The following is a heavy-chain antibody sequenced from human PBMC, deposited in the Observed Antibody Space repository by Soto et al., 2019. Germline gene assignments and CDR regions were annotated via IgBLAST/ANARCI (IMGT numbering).Heavy chain of an antibody. J-gene: IGHJ6*02. V-gene: IGHV3-15*07. CDR2: IKSKTDGGTT. CDR3: TTLSITIFGVVLMDV. CDR1: GYTFSNAW. D-gene: IGHD3-3*01. Sequence: GGSLRLSCAASGYTFSNAWMNWVRTAPGKGLEWVGRIKSKTDGGTTDYAAPVKGRFTISRDDSKNTLYLQMNSLKTEDTAVYYCTTLSITIFGVVLMDVWGQGTTVTVSS.